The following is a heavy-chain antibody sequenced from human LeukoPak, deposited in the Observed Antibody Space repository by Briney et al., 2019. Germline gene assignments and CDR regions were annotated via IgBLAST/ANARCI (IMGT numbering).Heavy chain of an antibody. CDR1: GFTVSSNY. V-gene: IGHV3-53*01. Sequence: GGSLRLSCAASGFTVSSNYMSWVRQAPGKGLEWVSVIYSGGSTYYAGSVKGRFTISRDNSKNTLYLQMNSLRAEDTDVYYCAREPPYGDRALDVWGKGTTVTVSS. CDR3: AREPPYGDRALDV. D-gene: IGHD4-17*01. CDR2: IYSGGST. J-gene: IGHJ6*04.